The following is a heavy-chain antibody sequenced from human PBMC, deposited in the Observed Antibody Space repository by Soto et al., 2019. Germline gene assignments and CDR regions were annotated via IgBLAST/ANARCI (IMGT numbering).Heavy chain of an antibody. J-gene: IGHJ6*02. CDR3: TTDCPLPPIARLSAYYYYGMDV. D-gene: IGHD3-16*02. CDR2: IKSKTDGGTT. Sequence: GGSLRLSCAASGFTFSNAWMNWVRQAPGKGLEWVGRIKSKTDGGTTDYAAPVKGRFTISRDDSKNTLYLQMNSLKTEDTAVYYCTTDCPLPPIARLSAYYYYGMDVWGQGTTVTV. V-gene: IGHV3-15*07. CDR1: GFTFSNAW.